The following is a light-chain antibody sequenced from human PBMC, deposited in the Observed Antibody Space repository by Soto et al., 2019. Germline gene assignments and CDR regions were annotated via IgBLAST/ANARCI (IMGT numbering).Light chain of an antibody. CDR2: GAS. J-gene: IGKJ1*01. V-gene: IGKV3-15*01. Sequence: EIVMTHSPATLSLSPGERATLSCRASESVSTNLAWYQQKAGQAPRLLIYGASTRATGIPARFSGSGSGKEFTLTISSLQHEDFTVYSCLQYHNLWAFGQGTKVDIK. CDR3: LQYHNLWA. CDR1: ESVSTN.